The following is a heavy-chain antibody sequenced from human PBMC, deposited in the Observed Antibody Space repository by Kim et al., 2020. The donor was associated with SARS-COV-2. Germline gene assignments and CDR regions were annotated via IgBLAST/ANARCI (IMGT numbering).Heavy chain of an antibody. CDR2: MSYSGST. D-gene: IGHD4-4*01. CDR1: GGSISSYY. V-gene: IGHV4-59*08. Sequence: SETLSLTCTVSGGSISSYYWSWIRQPPGKGLEWIGYMSYSGSTTYNPSLKSRVTISVDTSKNQFSLKLSSVTAADTAVYYCASTGGSYRNWFAPWGQGTLVTVSS. J-gene: IGHJ5*02. CDR3: ASTGGSYRNWFAP.